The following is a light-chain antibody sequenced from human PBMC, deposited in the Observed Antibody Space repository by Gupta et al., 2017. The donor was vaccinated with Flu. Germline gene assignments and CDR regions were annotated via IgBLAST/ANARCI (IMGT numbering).Light chain of an antibody. CDR3: QQYDLYWT. V-gene: IGKV1-5*03. CDR2: KTS. J-gene: IGKJ1*01. CDR1: QSITGR. Sequence: VGDRVTITCRASQSITGRLTWYQQKAGKAPKLLIYKTSSLESGVPSRFSGSGSGTEFTLTISSLQPDDFATYYCQQYDLYWTFGQGTKVEIK.